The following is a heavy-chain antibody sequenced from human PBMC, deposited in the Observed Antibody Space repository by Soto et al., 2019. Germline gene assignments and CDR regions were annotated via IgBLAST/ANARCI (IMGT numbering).Heavy chain of an antibody. D-gene: IGHD5-12*01. Sequence: PSQTLSLTCAISGDSVSSNSAAWNWIRQSPSRGLEWLGRTYYRSKWYNDYAVSVKSRITINPDTSKNQFSLQLNSVTPEDTAVYYCARDRPRRGWLQFDAFDIWGQGTMVTVSS. J-gene: IGHJ3*02. CDR3: ARDRPRRGWLQFDAFDI. V-gene: IGHV6-1*01. CDR1: GDSVSSNSAA. CDR2: TYYRSKWYN.